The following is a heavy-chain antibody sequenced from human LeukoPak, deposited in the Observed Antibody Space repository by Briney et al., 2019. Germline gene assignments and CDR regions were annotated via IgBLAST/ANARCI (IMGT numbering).Heavy chain of an antibody. CDR2: IDPSSTYI. CDR3: ATSRYSSSWFRPDAFDI. CDR1: GFTFRSYS. V-gene: IGHV3-21*04. Sequence: GGSLRLSCAASGFTFRSYSMNWVRQAPGKGLEWVSAIDPSSTYIYYADSVKGRFTISRDNAENSLYLQMNSLRAEDTALYYCATSRYSSSWFRPDAFDIWGQGTMVTVSS. D-gene: IGHD6-13*01. J-gene: IGHJ3*02.